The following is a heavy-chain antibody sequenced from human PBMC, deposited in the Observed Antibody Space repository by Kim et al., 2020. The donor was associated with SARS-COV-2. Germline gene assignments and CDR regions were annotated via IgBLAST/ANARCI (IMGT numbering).Heavy chain of an antibody. D-gene: IGHD6-19*01. J-gene: IGHJ4*02. Sequence: NDDPPLTSRVTISVDTSKNQFSLKLSSVTAADTAVYYCARQQWLDYYVDYWGQGTLVTVSS. V-gene: IGHV4-61*07. CDR3: ARQQWLDYYVDY.